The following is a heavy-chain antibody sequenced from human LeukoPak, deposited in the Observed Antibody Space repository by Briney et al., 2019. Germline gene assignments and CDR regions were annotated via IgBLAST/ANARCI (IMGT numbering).Heavy chain of an antibody. CDR1: GYSISSGYY. CDR3: ARQTGSGLFILP. CDR2: IYHSGNT. V-gene: IGHV4-38-2*02. J-gene: IGHJ4*02. Sequence: SETLSPTCTVSGYSISSGYYWGWIRQPPGKGLEWIGSIYHSGNTYYNPSLKSRVTISVDTSKNQFSLRLTSVTAADTAVYYCARQTGSGLFILPGGQGTLVTVSS. D-gene: IGHD3/OR15-3a*01.